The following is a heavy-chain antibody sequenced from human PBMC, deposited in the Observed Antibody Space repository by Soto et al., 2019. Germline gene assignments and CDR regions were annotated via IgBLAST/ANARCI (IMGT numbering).Heavy chain of an antibody. CDR1: SCSIISGSFH. CDR3: ARHGIIGSYFDAFDI. J-gene: IGHJ3*02. V-gene: IGHV4-39*01. D-gene: IGHD1-26*01. Sequence: SETLSLTRTISSCSIISGSFHWGCILQPRGNGLEWIASIKYSGTTFYNPFLKSLVTLSVDTSKTQFALKLSSVTAAETAVYYCARHGIIGSYFDAFDIWGQGTMVT. CDR2: IKYSGTT.